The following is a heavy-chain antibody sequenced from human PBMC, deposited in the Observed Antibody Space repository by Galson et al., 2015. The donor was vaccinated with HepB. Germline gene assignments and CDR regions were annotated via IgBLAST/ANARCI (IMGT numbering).Heavy chain of an antibody. CDR3: ATARYSATPPDN. CDR1: GYTFTNFG. D-gene: IGHD1-26*01. Sequence: SVKVSCKASGYTFTNFGISWVRQAPGQGLEWMAWISTYNGNTDYARKFQGRVTITTDTSTSTAYMELRSLTSDDTAVYYCATARYSATPPDNWGRGTLVTVSS. V-gene: IGHV1-18*01. J-gene: IGHJ4*02. CDR2: ISTYNGNT.